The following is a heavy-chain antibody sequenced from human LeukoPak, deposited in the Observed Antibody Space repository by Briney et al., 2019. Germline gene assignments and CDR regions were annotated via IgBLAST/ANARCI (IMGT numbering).Heavy chain of an antibody. J-gene: IGHJ3*02. CDR3: ARGYSRRYGDAFDI. V-gene: IGHV4-34*01. CDR2: INHNGST. D-gene: IGHD6-13*01. CDR1: GGSFSGYY. Sequence: SETLSLTCAVYGGSFSGYYWSWIRQPPGKGLEWIGEINHNGSTNYNPSLKSRVTISVDTSKNQFSLKLSSVTAADTAVYYCARGYSRRYGDAFDIWGQGTMVTVSS.